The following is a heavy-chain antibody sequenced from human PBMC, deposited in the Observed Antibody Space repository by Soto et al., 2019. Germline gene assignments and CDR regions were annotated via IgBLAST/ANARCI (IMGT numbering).Heavy chain of an antibody. CDR3: AKGRAITVYGVDILFDY. CDR1: GFSFSDYA. V-gene: IGHV3-23*01. J-gene: IGHJ4*01. Sequence: GGSLRLSCKASGFSFSDYAMTWVRQAPGKGLEWVSVISGSGDNTFYAASVKGRFAISRDNSKNVLYLQMNSLSADDAAVYFCAKGRAITVYGVDILFDYWGLVPLVTVS. CDR2: ISGSGDNT. D-gene: IGHD3-3*01.